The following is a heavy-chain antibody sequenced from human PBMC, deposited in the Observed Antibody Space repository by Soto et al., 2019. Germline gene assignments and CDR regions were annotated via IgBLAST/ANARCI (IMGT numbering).Heavy chain of an antibody. D-gene: IGHD2-2*03. J-gene: IGHJ5*02. CDR3: ASAMDIGMASKHNWFDP. Sequence: PGGSLRLSCAASGFTLRSYGMSWVRQAPGKGLEWVSLIDSGGGGTYYADSEKGRFTISRDNSKNTMYLQVNSLRGEDTAVYYSASAMDIGMASKHNWFDPWGQGTLVTVSS. CDR2: IDSGGGGT. V-gene: IGHV3-23*01. CDR1: GFTLRSYG.